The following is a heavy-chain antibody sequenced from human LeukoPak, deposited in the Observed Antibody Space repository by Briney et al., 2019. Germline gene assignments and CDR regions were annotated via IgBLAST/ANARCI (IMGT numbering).Heavy chain of an antibody. V-gene: IGHV4-59*01. J-gene: IGHJ4*02. D-gene: IGHD6-6*01. CDR2: IYYSGST. CDR3: AREYSSSSGYFDY. Sequence: SETLSLTCTVSGGSISSYYWSWIRQPPGKGLEWIGYIYYSGSTNYNPSLKSRVTISVDTSKNQFSLKLSSVTAADSAVYYCAREYSSSSGYFDYWGQGTLVTVSS. CDR1: GGSISSYY.